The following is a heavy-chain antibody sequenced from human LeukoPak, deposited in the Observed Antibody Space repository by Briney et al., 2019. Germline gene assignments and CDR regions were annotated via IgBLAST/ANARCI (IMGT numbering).Heavy chain of an antibody. CDR1: GYTFTGYY. V-gene: IGHV1-2*02. CDR3: ARDGEYGSGCYSTDYFDY. CDR2: INPNSGGT. J-gene: IGHJ4*02. Sequence: ASVKVSCKASGYTFTGYYMHWVRQAPGQGLEWMGWINPNSGGTNYAQKFQGRVTMTRDTSISTAYMELSRLRSDDTAVYYCARDGEYGSGCYSTDYFDYWGQGTLVTVSS. D-gene: IGHD3-10*01.